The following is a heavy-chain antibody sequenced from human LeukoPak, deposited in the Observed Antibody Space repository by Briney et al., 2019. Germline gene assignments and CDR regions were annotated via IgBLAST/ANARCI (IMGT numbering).Heavy chain of an antibody. CDR1: GYSFTSYW. CDR2: IYPGDSDT. D-gene: IGHD5-18*01. Sequence: GESLKISCKGSGYSFTSYWIGWVRQMPGKGLEWMGIIYPGDSDTRYSPSFQGQVTISADKSISTAYLQWSSLKASDTAMYYRARPTLYSYGYERIEAFDIWGQGTMVTVSS. J-gene: IGHJ3*02. CDR3: ARPTLYSYGYERIEAFDI. V-gene: IGHV5-51*01.